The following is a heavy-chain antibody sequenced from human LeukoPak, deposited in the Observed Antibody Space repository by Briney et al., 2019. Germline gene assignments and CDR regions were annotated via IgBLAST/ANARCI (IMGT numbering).Heavy chain of an antibody. CDR2: IWYDGSNK. CDR3: ARDYDSSGYYLYYYYGMDV. V-gene: IGHV3-33*01. Sequence: GRSLRLSCAASGFTFSSYGMHWVRQAPGKGLEWVAVIWYDGSNKYYADSVKGRFTISRDNSENTLYLQMNSLRAEDTAVYYCARDYDSSGYYLYYYYGMDVWGQGTTVTVSS. CDR1: GFTFSSYG. D-gene: IGHD3-22*01. J-gene: IGHJ6*02.